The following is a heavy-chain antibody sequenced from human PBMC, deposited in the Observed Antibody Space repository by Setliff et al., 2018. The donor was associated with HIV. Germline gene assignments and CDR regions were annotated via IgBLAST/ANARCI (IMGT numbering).Heavy chain of an antibody. J-gene: IGHJ6*03. D-gene: IGHD6-13*01. CDR3: ARGARLLAGYSDRWDYYYMGV. CDR2: MEPNSGNT. CDR1: GYTFTNYY. Sequence: ASVKVSCKASGYTFTNYYMHWVRQAPGQGLEWMGWMEPNSGNTGCAQKFQGRVTMTRNTSISTAYMELSGLRSEDTAVYYCARGARLLAGYSDRWDYYYMGVWGKGTTVTVSS. V-gene: IGHV1-8*02.